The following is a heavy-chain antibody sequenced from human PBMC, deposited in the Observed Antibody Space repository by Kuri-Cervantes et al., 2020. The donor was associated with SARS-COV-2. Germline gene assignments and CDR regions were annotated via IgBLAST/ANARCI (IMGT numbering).Heavy chain of an antibody. CDR3: ARIDYYGSGSFTFDY. J-gene: IGHJ4*02. Sequence: GESLKISCKGSGYSFTSYWISWVRQMPGKGLEWMGRIDPSDSYTNYSPSFQGHVTISADKSISTAYLQWSSLKASDTAMYYCARIDYYGSGSFTFDYWGQGTLVTVSS. CDR2: IDPSDSYT. V-gene: IGHV5-10-1*01. D-gene: IGHD3-10*01. CDR1: GYSFTSYW.